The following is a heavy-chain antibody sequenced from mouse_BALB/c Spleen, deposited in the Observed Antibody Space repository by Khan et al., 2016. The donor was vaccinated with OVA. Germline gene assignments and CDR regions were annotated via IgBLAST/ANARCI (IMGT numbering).Heavy chain of an antibody. CDR3: ARRDD. CDR1: RFTISSYG. V-gene: IGHV5-6-3*01. CDR2: IDSNGGSI. J-gene: IGHJ2*01. Sequence: EVELVESGGGIVQPGGSRKRSCAASRFTISSYGMSSVRQTPDKRLELVATIDSNGGSIDYPDSVTRRFTISGDNAKNALYLQMRSLKSEDTAMCSRARRDDWGQGTTLTVSS. D-gene: IGHD2-3*01.